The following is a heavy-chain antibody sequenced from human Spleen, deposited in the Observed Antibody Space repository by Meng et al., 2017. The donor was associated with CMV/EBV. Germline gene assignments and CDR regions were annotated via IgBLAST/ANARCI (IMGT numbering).Heavy chain of an antibody. CDR2: INAYNGNT. CDR3: ARGCSGGSCLNWFDP. V-gene: IGHV1-18*01. Sequence: SGYTFTNYDIDWVRQAPGQGLEWMGWINAYNGNTNYAQKLQGRVTMTTDTSTSTAYMDLRSLRSDDTAVYYCARGCSGGSCLNWFDPWGQGTLVTVSS. J-gene: IGHJ5*02. D-gene: IGHD2-15*01. CDR1: GYTFTNYD.